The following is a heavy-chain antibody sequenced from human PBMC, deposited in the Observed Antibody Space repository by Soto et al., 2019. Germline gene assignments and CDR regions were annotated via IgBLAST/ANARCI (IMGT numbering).Heavy chain of an antibody. CDR3: ARHIKVVGYDPDLYNWFDP. V-gene: IGHV4-39*01. Sequence: SETLSLTCTVPGGSISSSSYYWGWIRQPPGKGLEWIGSIYYSGSTYYNPSLKSRVTISVDTSKNQFSLKLSSVTAADTAVYYCARHIKVVGYDPDLYNWFDPWGQGTLVTVSS. CDR2: IYYSGST. D-gene: IGHD5-12*01. CDR1: GGSISSSSYY. J-gene: IGHJ5*02.